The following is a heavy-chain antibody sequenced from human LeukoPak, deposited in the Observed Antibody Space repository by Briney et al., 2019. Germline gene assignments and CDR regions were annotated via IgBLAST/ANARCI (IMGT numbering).Heavy chain of an antibody. CDR3: VGGASSGYSDFDY. V-gene: IGHV3-53*01. CDR2: IYSGGST. CDR1: GFTVSSNY. D-gene: IGHD3-22*01. Sequence: QPGGSLRLSCAASGFTVSSNYMSWVRQAPGKGLEWVSVIYSGGSTYYADSVKGRFTISRDNSKNTLYLQMNSLRAEDTAVYYCVGGASSGYSDFDYWGQGTLVTVSS. J-gene: IGHJ4*02.